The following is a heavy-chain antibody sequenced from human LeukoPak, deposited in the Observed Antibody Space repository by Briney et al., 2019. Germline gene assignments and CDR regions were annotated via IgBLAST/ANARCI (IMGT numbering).Heavy chain of an antibody. V-gene: IGHV3-23*01. Sequence: PGGSLRLSCAASGFTFSSYGMSWVRQAPGKGLEWVSVITGVGGATDYADSVKGRFTISRDNSKNTLYLQMNSLRAEDTAVYYCAKGGKHIVVVTAIDYWGQGTLVTVSS. CDR2: ITGVGGAT. D-gene: IGHD2-21*02. J-gene: IGHJ4*02. CDR3: AKGGKHIVVVTAIDY. CDR1: GFTFSSYG.